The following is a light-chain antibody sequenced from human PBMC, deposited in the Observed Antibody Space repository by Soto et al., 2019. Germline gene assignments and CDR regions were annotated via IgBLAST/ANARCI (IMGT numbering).Light chain of an antibody. J-gene: IGKJ5*01. CDR3: QQYGHSPPVT. V-gene: IGKV3-20*01. Sequence: EIVLTQSPATLSLSPGQRATLSCKASQSISSDLAWYQQKPGQAPRLLIYAASSRATGIPDRFSGSGSGTDFTLTISRLEPEDFAVYYCQQYGHSPPVTFGQGKRLEIK. CDR1: QSISSD. CDR2: AAS.